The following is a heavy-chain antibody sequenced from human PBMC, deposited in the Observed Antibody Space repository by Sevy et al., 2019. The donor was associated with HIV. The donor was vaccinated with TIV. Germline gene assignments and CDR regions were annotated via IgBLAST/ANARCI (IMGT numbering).Heavy chain of an antibody. CDR3: ASGEFCSGSSCYSEFFDY. J-gene: IGHJ4*02. CDR1: GYTFTNYA. CDR2: INVGNGNT. Sequence: ASVKVSCKASGYTFTNYAIHWVRQAPGQKLEWMGRINVGNGNTLSQKFQDRATFTRDTSASTAYMQLSSLRSEDTAVYYCASGEFCSGSSCYSEFFDYWGQGALVTVSS. D-gene: IGHD2-15*01. V-gene: IGHV1-3*01.